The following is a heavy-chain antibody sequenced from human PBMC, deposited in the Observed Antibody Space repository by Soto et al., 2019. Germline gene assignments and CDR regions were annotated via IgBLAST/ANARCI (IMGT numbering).Heavy chain of an antibody. CDR1: GGSISSGGYY. D-gene: IGHD6-13*01. V-gene: IGHV4-31*03. J-gene: IGHJ4*02. Sequence: TLSLTCTXSGGSISSGGYYWSWIRQHPGKGLEWIGYIYYSGSTYYNPSLKSRVTISVDTSKNQFSLKLSSVTAADTAVYYCAREDAAAGTVYWGQGTLVTVSS. CDR2: IYYSGST. CDR3: AREDAAAGTVY.